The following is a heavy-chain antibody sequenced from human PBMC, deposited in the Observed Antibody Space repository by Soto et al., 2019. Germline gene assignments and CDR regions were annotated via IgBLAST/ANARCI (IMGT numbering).Heavy chain of an antibody. CDR2: IRSSGSLM. J-gene: IGHJ4*02. CDR1: GFALSDYY. V-gene: IGHV3-11*01. D-gene: IGHD3-16*01. CDR3: SRSLSIGSYDVGTFDY. Sequence: GGSLRLSCAASGFALSDYYMSWIRQAPGKGLEWVSYIRSSGSLMYYAASVKGRVTISRDNSKNTLYLQLNSLRVEDTGVYYCSRSLSIGSYDVGTFDYWGQGTLVTVSS.